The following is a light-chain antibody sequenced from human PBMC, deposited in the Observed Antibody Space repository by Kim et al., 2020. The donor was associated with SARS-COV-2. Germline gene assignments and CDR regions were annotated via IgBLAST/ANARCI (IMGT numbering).Light chain of an antibody. Sequence: SYELTQLPSVSVSPGQTASITCSGDKLGDKYACWYQQKPGQSPVLVTYQDSKRPSGIPERFSGSNSENTATLTISGTQAMDEADYYCQAWDSSTVVFGGGTQLTVL. CDR3: QAWDSSTVV. V-gene: IGLV3-1*01. CDR1: KLGDKY. J-gene: IGLJ2*01. CDR2: QDS.